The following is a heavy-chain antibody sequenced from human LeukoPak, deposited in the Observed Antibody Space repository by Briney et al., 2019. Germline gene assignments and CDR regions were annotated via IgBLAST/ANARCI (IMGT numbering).Heavy chain of an antibody. CDR1: GGSISSYY. J-gene: IGHJ3*02. CDR2: IYYSGST. Sequence: SETLSLTCTVSGGSISSYYWSWIRQPPGKGLEWIGYIYYSGSTNYNPSLKSRVTISVDTSKNQFSLKLSSVTAADTAVYYCARTKNLDAFGIWGQGTMVTVSS. V-gene: IGHV4-59*01. CDR3: ARTKNLDAFGI.